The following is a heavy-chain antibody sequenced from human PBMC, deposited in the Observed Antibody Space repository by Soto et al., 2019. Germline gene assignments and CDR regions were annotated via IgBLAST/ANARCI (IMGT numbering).Heavy chain of an antibody. V-gene: IGHV3-23*01. CDR3: ANGIAARPYYYYGMDV. CDR2: ISGSGGST. Sequence: GGSLGLSCAVSGFTVSSDAMSWVRQAPGKGLEWVSAISGSGGSTYYADSVKGGFTIARDKSKNSVYLQMNSLRAEDTAVYYCANGIAARPYYYYGMDVWGQGTTVTVSS. CDR1: GFTVSSDA. D-gene: IGHD6-6*01. J-gene: IGHJ6*02.